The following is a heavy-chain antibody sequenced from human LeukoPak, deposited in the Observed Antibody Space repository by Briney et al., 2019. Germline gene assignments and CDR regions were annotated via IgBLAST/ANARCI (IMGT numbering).Heavy chain of an antibody. Sequence: PGGSLRLSCAASAFTSSTYWMHWVRQAPGKGLVWVSRISSDGSSTNYADSVKGRFTISRDNGRNTVYLQMDSLRSEDTAMYYCVRATGSYYSLGYCGQGTLVTVSS. CDR2: ISSDGSST. CDR1: AFTSSTYW. V-gene: IGHV3-74*01. D-gene: IGHD1-26*01. J-gene: IGHJ4*02. CDR3: VRATGSYYSLGY.